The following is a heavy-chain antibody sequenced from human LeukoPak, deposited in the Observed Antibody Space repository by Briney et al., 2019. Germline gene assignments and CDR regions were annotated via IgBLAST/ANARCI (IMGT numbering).Heavy chain of an antibody. V-gene: IGHV3-23*01. J-gene: IGHJ4*02. Sequence: GRSLRLSCAASGFTFSSYAMSWVRQAPGKGLEWVSAISGSGGSTYYADSVKGRFTISRDNSKNTLYLQMNSLRAEDTAVYYCAKEALYDSSGYYYFYFDYWGQGTLVTVSS. CDR2: ISGSGGST. CDR1: GFTFSSYA. CDR3: AKEALYDSSGYYYFYFDY. D-gene: IGHD3-22*01.